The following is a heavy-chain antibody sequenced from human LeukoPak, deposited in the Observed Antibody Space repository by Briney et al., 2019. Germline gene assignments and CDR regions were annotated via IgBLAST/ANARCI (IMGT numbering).Heavy chain of an antibody. J-gene: IGHJ3*02. CDR1: GITFGSYW. Sequence: GGSLRLSCAASGITFGSYWMSWVRQAPGKGLEWVATIKRDGSQKEYVDSVKGRFTISRDCAKNSLYLQMNSLRPEDTAVYYCARDPTVTNFHDAFDIWGQGTMVTVSS. CDR3: ARDPTVTNFHDAFDI. V-gene: IGHV3-7*05. D-gene: IGHD4-17*01. CDR2: IKRDGSQK.